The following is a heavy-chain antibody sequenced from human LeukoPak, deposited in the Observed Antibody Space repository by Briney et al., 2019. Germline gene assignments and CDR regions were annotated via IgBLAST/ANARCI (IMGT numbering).Heavy chain of an antibody. Sequence: PGGSLRLSGAASGFTFSSYAMSWVRQAPGKGLEWVSAISGSGGSTYYADSVKGRFTISRDNSKNTLYLQMNSLRAEDTAVYYCAKDRKHIVVVTAMDPWGQGTLVTVSS. V-gene: IGHV3-23*01. CDR2: ISGSGGST. J-gene: IGHJ5*02. CDR1: GFTFSSYA. CDR3: AKDRKHIVVVTAMDP. D-gene: IGHD2-21*02.